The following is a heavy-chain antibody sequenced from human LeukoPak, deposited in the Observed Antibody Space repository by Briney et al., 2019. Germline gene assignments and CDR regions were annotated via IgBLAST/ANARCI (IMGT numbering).Heavy chain of an antibody. CDR3: AKTAKYYYGSETYYFFEY. CDR1: GGSISSCY. D-gene: IGHD3-10*01. J-gene: IGHJ4*02. V-gene: IGHV4-59*01. Sequence: PSETLSLTCSVSGGSISSCYWSWIRQHPGNGLEWIGYISYTGSTTYNSSLKSRVTISLDTSQNQFSLKLTSVTPADTAVYYCAKTAKYYYGSETYYFFEYWGQGTLVTVSS. CDR2: ISYTGST.